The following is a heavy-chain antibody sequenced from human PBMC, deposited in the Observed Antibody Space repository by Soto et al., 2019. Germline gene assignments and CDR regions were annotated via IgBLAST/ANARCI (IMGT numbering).Heavy chain of an antibody. CDR3: ARGDVPVIRRDGYHATENAEYFQN. V-gene: IGHV1-69*13. J-gene: IGHJ1*01. D-gene: IGHD5-12*01. Sequence: GASVKVSCKASGGTFSSYAISWVRQAPGQGLEWMGGIIPIFGTANYAQKFQGRVTITADESTSTAYMELSSLRSEDTAVYYCARGDVPVIRRDGYHATENAEYFQNWGQGTLVTVSS. CDR1: GGTFSSYA. CDR2: IIPIFGTA.